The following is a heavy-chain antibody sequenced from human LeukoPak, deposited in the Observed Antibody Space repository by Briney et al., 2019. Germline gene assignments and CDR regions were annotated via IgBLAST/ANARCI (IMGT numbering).Heavy chain of an antibody. D-gene: IGHD3-16*01. V-gene: IGHV1-69*04. CDR3: ARDTPVRRLDAFDI. Sequence: GASVKVSCKASGGTFSSYTISWVRQAPGQGLEWMGRIIPILGIANYAQKFQGRVTITADKSTSTAYMELSSLRSDDTAVYYCARDTPVRRLDAFDIWGQGTLVTVSS. CDR1: GGTFSSYT. J-gene: IGHJ4*02. CDR2: IIPILGIA.